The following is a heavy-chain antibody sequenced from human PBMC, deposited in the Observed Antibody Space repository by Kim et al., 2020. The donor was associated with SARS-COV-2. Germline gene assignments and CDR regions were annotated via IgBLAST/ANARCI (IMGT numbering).Heavy chain of an antibody. Sequence: ASVKVSCKASGYTFTGYYMHWVRQAPGQGLEWMGRINPNSGGTNYAQKFQGRVTMTRDTSISTAYMELSRLRSDDTAVYYCAREPRGLNAFDIWGQGTMVTVSS. CDR2: INPNSGGT. CDR1: GYTFTGYY. CDR3: AREPRGLNAFDI. D-gene: IGHD2-8*01. J-gene: IGHJ3*02. V-gene: IGHV1-2*06.